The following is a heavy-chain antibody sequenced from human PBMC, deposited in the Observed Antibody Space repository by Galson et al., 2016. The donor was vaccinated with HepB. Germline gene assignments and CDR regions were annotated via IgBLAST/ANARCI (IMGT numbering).Heavy chain of an antibody. CDR2: IIPMYATV. D-gene: IGHD2-15*01. CDR3: AREEIDCSAGSCYGPYSYYYMDV. J-gene: IGHJ6*03. Sequence: SVKVSCKASGGPFNNCGISWVRQAPGQGLEWMGGIIPMYATVNYAQKFQGRVTITADESTTTAYMELSSLRSEDTAVYYCAREEIDCSAGSCYGPYSYYYMDVWGKGTTVTVSS. CDR1: GGPFNNCG. V-gene: IGHV1-69*13.